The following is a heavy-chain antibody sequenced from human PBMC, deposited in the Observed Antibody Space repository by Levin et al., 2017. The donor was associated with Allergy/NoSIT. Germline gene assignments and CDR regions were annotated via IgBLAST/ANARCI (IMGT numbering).Heavy chain of an antibody. Sequence: SCAASGFTFSSYAMSWVHQAPGKGLEWVSAISGSGGSTYYADSVKGRFTISRDNSKNTLYLQMNSLRAEDTAVYYCAKDPYYYDSSGYRPPHYYGMDVWGQGTTVTVSS. V-gene: IGHV3-23*01. D-gene: IGHD3-22*01. CDR3: AKDPYYYDSSGYRPPHYYGMDV. CDR1: GFTFSSYA. J-gene: IGHJ6*02. CDR2: ISGSGGST.